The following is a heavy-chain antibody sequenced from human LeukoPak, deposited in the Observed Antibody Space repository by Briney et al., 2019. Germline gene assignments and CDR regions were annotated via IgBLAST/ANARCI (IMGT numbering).Heavy chain of an antibody. CDR3: ARPHCGGGSCYLDY. CDR2: IYSGGST. J-gene: IGHJ4*02. V-gene: IGHV3-53*01. Sequence: GGSLRLSCAASGFTFSSYEMNWVRQSPGKGLESVSLIYSGGSTYYADSVKGRFTISRDNSKNTLYLQMNNLRAEDAAVYYCARPHCGGGSCYLDYWGQGTLVTASS. CDR1: GFTFSSYE. D-gene: IGHD2-15*01.